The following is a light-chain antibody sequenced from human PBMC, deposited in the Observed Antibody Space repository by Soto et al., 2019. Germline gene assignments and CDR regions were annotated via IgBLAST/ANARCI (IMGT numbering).Light chain of an antibody. CDR3: QHYHSYPYT. Sequence: DIQMTQSPSTLCASVGDRVTITCRASQSIGGWLAWYQQRPGKAPRLLIYDASSVESGVPSRFSGSTSGTKFTLAISSLQPEDFATYYCQHYHSYPYTFGQGTRLEIK. J-gene: IGKJ5*01. V-gene: IGKV1-5*01. CDR2: DAS. CDR1: QSIGGW.